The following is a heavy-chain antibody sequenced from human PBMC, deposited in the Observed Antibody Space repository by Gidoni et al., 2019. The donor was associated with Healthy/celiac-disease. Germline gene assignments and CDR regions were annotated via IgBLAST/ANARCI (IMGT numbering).Heavy chain of an antibody. CDR3: ARVGRRWDILTGVGWFDP. CDR1: GGSISSSNW. CDR2: IYHSGST. Sequence: QVQLQESGPGLVKPSGTLSLTCAVSGGSISSSNWWSWVRQPPGKGLEWIGEIYHSGSTNYNPSLKSRVTISVDKSKNQFSLKLSSVTAADTAVYYCARVGRRWDILTGVGWFDPWGQGTLVTVSS. D-gene: IGHD3-9*01. J-gene: IGHJ5*02. V-gene: IGHV4-4*02.